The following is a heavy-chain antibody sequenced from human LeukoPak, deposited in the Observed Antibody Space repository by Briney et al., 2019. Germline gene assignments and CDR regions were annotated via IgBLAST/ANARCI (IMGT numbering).Heavy chain of an antibody. CDR1: GFTFSSYW. V-gene: IGHV3-7*01. CDR3: ARDPVRGYSGYEGDY. D-gene: IGHD5-12*01. J-gene: IGHJ4*02. CDR2: IKQDGSEK. Sequence: GGSLRLSCAASGFTFSSYWMSWVRQAPGKGLEWVANIKQDGSEKYYVDSVKGRFTISRDNAKNSLYLQMNSLRAEDTAVYYCARDPVRGYSGYEGDYWGQGTQVTDSS.